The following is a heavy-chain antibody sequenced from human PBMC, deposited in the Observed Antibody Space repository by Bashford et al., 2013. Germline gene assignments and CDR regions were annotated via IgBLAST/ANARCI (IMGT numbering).Heavy chain of an antibody. V-gene: IGHV1-18*01. Sequence: ASVKVSCKASGYTFTSYGISWVRQAPGQGLEWMGWISAYNGNTNYAQKLQGRVTMTTDTSTSTAYMELRSLRSDDTAVYYCASSLDIVALYGGDAFDIWGQGTMVTVSS. CDR1: GYTFTSYG. CDR3: ASSLDIVALYGGDAFDI. D-gene: IGHD5-12*01. CDR2: ISAYNGNT. J-gene: IGHJ3*02.